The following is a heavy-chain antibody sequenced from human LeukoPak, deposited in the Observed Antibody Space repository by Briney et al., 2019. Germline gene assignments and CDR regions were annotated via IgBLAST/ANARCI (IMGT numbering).Heavy chain of an antibody. D-gene: IGHD3-16*01. Sequence: SETLPLTCTVSGGSISSSSYYWGWIRQPPGKGLEWIGSIYYSGSTYYNPSLKSRVTISVDTSKNQFSLKLSSVTAADTAVYYCARHDYFIDYWGQGTLVTVSS. V-gene: IGHV4-39*01. CDR3: ARHDYFIDY. J-gene: IGHJ4*02. CDR1: GGSISSSSYY. CDR2: IYYSGST.